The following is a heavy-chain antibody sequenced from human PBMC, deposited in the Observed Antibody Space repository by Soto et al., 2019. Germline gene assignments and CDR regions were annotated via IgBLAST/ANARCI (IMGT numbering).Heavy chain of an antibody. D-gene: IGHD2-15*01. CDR2: ISAYNGNT. J-gene: IGHJ6*02. Sequence: GASVKVSCKASGYTFTSYGISWARQAPGQGLEWMGWISAYNGNTNYAQKLRGRVTMTTDTSTSTAYMELRSLRSDDTAVYYCARSEDRDLYYYYGMDVWGQGTTVTVSS. V-gene: IGHV1-18*01. CDR1: GYTFTSYG. CDR3: ARSEDRDLYYYYGMDV.